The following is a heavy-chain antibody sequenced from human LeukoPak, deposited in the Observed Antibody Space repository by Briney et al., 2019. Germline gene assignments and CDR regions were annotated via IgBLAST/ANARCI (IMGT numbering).Heavy chain of an antibody. J-gene: IGHJ1*01. CDR1: GFTFSDYY. V-gene: IGHV3-11*01. D-gene: IGHD5-24*01. CDR3: ARDRAWDDGYNSRYFQH. Sequence: GGSLRLSCAASGFTFSDYYMSWIRQAPGKGLEWVSYISSSGSTIYYADSVKGRFTISGDNAKNSLYLQMNSLRAEDTAVYYCARDRAWDDGYNSRYFQHWGQGTLVTVSS. CDR2: ISSSGSTI.